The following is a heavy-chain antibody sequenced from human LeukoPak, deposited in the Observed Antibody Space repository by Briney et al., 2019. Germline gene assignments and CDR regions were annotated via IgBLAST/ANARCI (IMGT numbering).Heavy chain of an antibody. CDR2: IRYDGSNK. D-gene: IGHD6-13*01. CDR3: ARGEAYSTYWYTDY. V-gene: IGHV3-30*02. CDR1: GFTFSSYG. J-gene: IGHJ4*02. Sequence: GGSLRLSCAASGFTFSSYGMHWVRQAPGKGLEWVAFIRYDGSNKYYANSVKGRFTISRDNSKNTLYLQMNSLRAEDTAVYYCARGEAYSTYWYTDYWGQGTLLTVSS.